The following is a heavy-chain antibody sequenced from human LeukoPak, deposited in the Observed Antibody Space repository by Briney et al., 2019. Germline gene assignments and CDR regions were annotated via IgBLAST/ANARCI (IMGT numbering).Heavy chain of an antibody. CDR3: ARDSIVAAEYFQH. D-gene: IGHD1-26*01. J-gene: IGHJ1*01. Sequence: ASVKISCKASGYTFTSYYMRWVRQAPGQGLEWMGIINPSGGSTSYAQKFQGRVTMTRDTSTSTVYMELSSLRSEDTAVYYCARDSIVAAEYFQHWGQGTLVTVSS. CDR1: GYTFTSYY. CDR2: INPSGGST. V-gene: IGHV1-46*01.